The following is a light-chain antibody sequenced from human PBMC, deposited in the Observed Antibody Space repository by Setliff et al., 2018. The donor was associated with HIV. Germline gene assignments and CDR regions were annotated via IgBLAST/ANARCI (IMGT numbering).Light chain of an antibody. CDR3: SSFTTTNSPSV. V-gene: IGLV2-14*01. J-gene: IGLJ1*01. CDR2: DVV. Sequence: QSVLTQPASVSGSPGQSIAISCTGASRDIGTYNYVSWYQQHPGKAPKLIIYDVVNRPSGVSDRFSGSKSGSTASLTISGLQAEDEADYYCSSFTTTNSPSVFGAGTKVTVL. CDR1: SRDIGTYNY.